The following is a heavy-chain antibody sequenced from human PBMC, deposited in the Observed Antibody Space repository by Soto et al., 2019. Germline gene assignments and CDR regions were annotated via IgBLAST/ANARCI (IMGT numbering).Heavy chain of an antibody. CDR1: GFTFSSYS. J-gene: IGHJ5*02. CDR3: AIEAAVPLNSFDP. CDR2: ISSSGSTI. V-gene: IGHV3-48*02. D-gene: IGHD6-6*01. Sequence: EVQLVESGGGLVQPGGSLRLSCAASGFTFSSYSMNWVRQAPGKGLEWVSYISSSGSTIFSADSVKGRFTISRDNAKNSLYLQMNSLRDEDTAVYYCAIEAAVPLNSFDPWGQGTLVTVSS.